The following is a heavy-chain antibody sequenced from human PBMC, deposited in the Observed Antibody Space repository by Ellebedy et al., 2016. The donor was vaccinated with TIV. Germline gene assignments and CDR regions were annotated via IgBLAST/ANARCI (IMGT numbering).Heavy chain of an antibody. V-gene: IGHV3-30-3*01. CDR2: ISYDGSNK. D-gene: IGHD3-9*01. Sequence: GESLKISXAASGFIFSSYAMHWVRQAPGKGLEWVAVISYDGSNKYYADSVKGRFTISRDNSKNTLYIQMNSLRAEDTAVYYCASNYATYYDILTGYVFDYWGQGTLVTVSS. CDR1: GFIFSSYA. CDR3: ASNYATYYDILTGYVFDY. J-gene: IGHJ4*02.